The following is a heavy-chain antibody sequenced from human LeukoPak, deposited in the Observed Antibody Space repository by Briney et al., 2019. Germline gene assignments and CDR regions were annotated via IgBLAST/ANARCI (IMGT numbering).Heavy chain of an antibody. V-gene: IGHV4-59*08. Sequence: TSETLSLTCTVSGGSISSYYWSWIRQPPGKGLEWIGYIYYSGSTNYNPSLKSRVTISVDTSKNQFSLKLSSVTAADTAVYYCASYPSSSWYYFDYWGQGTLVTVSS. CDR1: GGSISSYY. D-gene: IGHD6-13*01. CDR3: ASYPSSSWYYFDY. CDR2: IYYSGST. J-gene: IGHJ4*02.